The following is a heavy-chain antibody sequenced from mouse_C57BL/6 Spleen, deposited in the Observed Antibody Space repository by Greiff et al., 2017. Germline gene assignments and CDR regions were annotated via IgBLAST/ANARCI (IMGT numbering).Heavy chain of an antibody. CDR1: GYSITSGYD. J-gene: IGHJ2*01. V-gene: IGHV3-1*01. Sequence: DVQLVESGPGMVKPSQSLSLTCTVTGYSITSGYDWHWIRHFPGNKLEWMGYISYSGSTNYNPSLKSRISITHDTSKNHFFLKLNSVTTEDTATYYCARGGLHYYGSPFDYWGQGTTLTVSS. CDR2: ISYSGST. CDR3: ARGGLHYYGSPFDY. D-gene: IGHD1-1*01.